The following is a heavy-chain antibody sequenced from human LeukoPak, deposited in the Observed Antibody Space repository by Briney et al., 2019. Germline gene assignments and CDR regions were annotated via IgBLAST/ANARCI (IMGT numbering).Heavy chain of an antibody. D-gene: IGHD5-18*01. V-gene: IGHV5-51*01. Sequence: GESLKISCKGSGYSFTSYWIGWVRQMPGKGLEWMGIIYPGDSDTRYSPSFQGQVTISADKSISTAYLQWSSLKASDTAMYYCARSTLGDTAEYCYYYYGMDVWGQGTTVTVSS. CDR3: ARSTLGDTAEYCYYYYGMDV. CDR2: IYPGDSDT. J-gene: IGHJ6*02. CDR1: GYSFTSYW.